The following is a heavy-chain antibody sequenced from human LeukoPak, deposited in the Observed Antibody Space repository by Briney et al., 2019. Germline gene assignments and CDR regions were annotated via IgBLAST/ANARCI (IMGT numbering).Heavy chain of an antibody. CDR2: IYYSRST. D-gene: IGHD4-17*01. CDR3: ARQIDYGDYFWFDP. Sequence: PSETLSLTCTVSGGSISSYYWSWIRQPPEKGLEWIGYIYYSRSTNYNPSLKSRVTISVDTSKNQFSLKLSSVTAADTAVYYCARQIDYGDYFWFDPWGQGTLVTVSS. V-gene: IGHV4-59*08. CDR1: GGSISSYY. J-gene: IGHJ5*02.